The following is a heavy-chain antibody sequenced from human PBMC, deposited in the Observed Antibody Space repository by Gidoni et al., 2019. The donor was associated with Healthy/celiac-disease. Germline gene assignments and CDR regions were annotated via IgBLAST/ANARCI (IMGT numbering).Heavy chain of an antibody. Sequence: QVPLVESGGGVVQPGRSLRLSCAASGFTFSSYAMHWVRQAPGKGLEWVAVISYDGSNKYYADSVKGRFTISRDNSKNTLYLQMNSLRAEDTAVYYCARAPAGTLYYFDYWGQGTLVTVSS. J-gene: IGHJ4*02. V-gene: IGHV3-30-3*01. CDR3: ARAPAGTLYYFDY. CDR2: ISYDGSNK. CDR1: GFTFSSYA. D-gene: IGHD6-13*01.